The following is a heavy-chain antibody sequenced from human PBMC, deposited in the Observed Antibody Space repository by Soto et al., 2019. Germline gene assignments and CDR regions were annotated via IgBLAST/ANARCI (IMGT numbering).Heavy chain of an antibody. CDR2: IYYSGST. J-gene: IGHJ4*02. CDR3: ARGAVVVVAATPTYFDY. Sequence: QVQLQESGPGLVKPSETLSLTCTVSGGSISSYYWSWIRQPPGKGLEWIGYIYYSGSTNYNPSLKSRVTISVDTSKNQSSLKLSSVTAADTAVYYCARGAVVVVAATPTYFDYWGQGTLVTVSS. CDR1: GGSISSYY. D-gene: IGHD2-15*01. V-gene: IGHV4-59*01.